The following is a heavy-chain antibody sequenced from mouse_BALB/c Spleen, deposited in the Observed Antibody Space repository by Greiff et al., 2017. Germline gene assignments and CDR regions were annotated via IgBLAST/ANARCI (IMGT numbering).Heavy chain of an antibody. CDR3: TRALYGYDGWFAY. D-gene: IGHD2-2*01. CDR2: IRLKSNNYAT. J-gene: IGHJ3*01. CDR1: GFTFSNYW. Sequence: VQLKESGGGLVQPGGSMKLSCVASGFTFSNYWMNWVRQSPEKGLEWVAEIRLKSNNYATHYAESVKGRFTISRDDSKSSVYLQMNNLRAEDTGIYYCTRALYGYDGWFAYWGQGTLVTVSA. V-gene: IGHV6-6*02.